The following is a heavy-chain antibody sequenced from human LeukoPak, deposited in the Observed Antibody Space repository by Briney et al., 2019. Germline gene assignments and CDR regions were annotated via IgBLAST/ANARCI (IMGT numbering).Heavy chain of an antibody. V-gene: IGHV4-59*08. Sequence: SETLSLTCTVSGGPIVSYYWSWIRQPPGKGLEWIGYIYYTGSTNYNPSLKSRVTISVDTSKNQFSLKLSSVTAADTAVYYCARSRIVGDGYSYGYWGQGILVTVSS. D-gene: IGHD5-24*01. CDR1: GGPIVSYY. CDR3: ARSRIVGDGYSYGY. J-gene: IGHJ4*02. CDR2: IYYTGST.